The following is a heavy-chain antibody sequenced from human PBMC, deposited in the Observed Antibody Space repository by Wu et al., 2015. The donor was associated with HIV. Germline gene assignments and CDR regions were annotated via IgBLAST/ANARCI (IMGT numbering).Heavy chain of an antibody. CDR3: ARAIRYCSGGSCYYYGMDV. V-gene: IGHV1-69*13. J-gene: IGHJ6*02. D-gene: IGHD2-15*01. Sequence: QVQLVQSGAEVKKPGASVKVSCKASGYTFTSYGISWVRQAPGQGLEWMGRIIPIFGTANYAQKFQGRVTITADESTSTAYMELSSLRSEDTAVYYCARAIRYCSGGSCYYYGMDVVGTKGPTVTVSS. CDR1: GYTFTSYG. CDR2: IIPIFGTA.